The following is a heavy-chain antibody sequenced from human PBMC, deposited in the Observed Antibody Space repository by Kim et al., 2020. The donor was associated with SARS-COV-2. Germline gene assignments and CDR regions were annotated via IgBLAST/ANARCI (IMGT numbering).Heavy chain of an antibody. J-gene: IGHJ6*02. CDR2: IIPVFGAT. CDR3: ASRNTHCTRDSCYRGGENNLYHYYYGMDI. D-gene: IGHD2-8*02. CDR1: GGNLSSHA. V-gene: IGHV1-69*13. Sequence: ASVKVSCRASGGNLSSHAISWVRQAPGQGLEWLGGIIPVFGATKSAQRFQGRVTINADDPTTTVYMELSSLGSDDTAVYYCASRNTHCTRDSCYRGGENNLYHYYYGMDIWGQGTTVIVSS.